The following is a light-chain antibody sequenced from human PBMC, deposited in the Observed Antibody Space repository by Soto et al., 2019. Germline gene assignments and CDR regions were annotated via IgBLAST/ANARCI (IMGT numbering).Light chain of an antibody. Sequence: EIVLTQSPGTLSLSPGERPTLSCRASQSVSNNYLAWYQQKPGQAPRLXIYGASNRATGIPDRFSGSGSGTDFTLTISRLEPEDFDLDFCHRYGDSPLTFGGGTKVDIK. V-gene: IGKV3-20*01. CDR3: HRYGDSPLT. CDR1: QSVSNNY. J-gene: IGKJ4*01. CDR2: GAS.